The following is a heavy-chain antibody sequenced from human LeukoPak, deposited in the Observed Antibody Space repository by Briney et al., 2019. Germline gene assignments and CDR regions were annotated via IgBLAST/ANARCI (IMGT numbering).Heavy chain of an antibody. V-gene: IGHV3-23*01. CDR2: ISGSGGST. CDR1: GFTFSSYA. D-gene: IGHD2-15*01. CDR3: AKGHGGGSHMGSHYYYYGMDV. J-gene: IGHJ6*02. Sequence: AGGSLRLSFAASGFTFSSYAMSWVRQAPGEGQGWVSAISGSGGSTYYADSVKGRFTISRDNSKNTPYLQMNSLRAEDTAVYYCAKGHGGGSHMGSHYYYYGMDVWGQGTTVTVSS.